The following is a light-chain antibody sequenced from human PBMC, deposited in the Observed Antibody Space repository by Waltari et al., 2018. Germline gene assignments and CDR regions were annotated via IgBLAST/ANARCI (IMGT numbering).Light chain of an antibody. CDR2: QDS. J-gene: IGLJ2*01. CDR1: GLGNKY. CDR3: QTWDSNTGV. Sequence: SYDLIQPPSVSVSPGQTASITCSGDGLGNKYVYWYQQKSGQSPILVIYQDSNRPSGIPERFSGSNSGNTATLTIRGTHALDEADFYCQTWDSNTGVFGGGTKLTVL. V-gene: IGLV3-1*01.